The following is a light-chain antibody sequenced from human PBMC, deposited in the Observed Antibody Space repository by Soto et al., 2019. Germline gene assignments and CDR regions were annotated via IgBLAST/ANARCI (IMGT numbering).Light chain of an antibody. Sequence: SYELTQPSSVSVSPGQTASITCSGDKLGNKYACWYQQKPGQSPVLVMYQDTKRPSGIPERFSGSNSGNTATLTISGTQAMDEADYYCQVWDSNTYVFGTGTKATV. CDR2: QDT. CDR1: KLGNKY. V-gene: IGLV3-1*01. J-gene: IGLJ1*01. CDR3: QVWDSNTYV.